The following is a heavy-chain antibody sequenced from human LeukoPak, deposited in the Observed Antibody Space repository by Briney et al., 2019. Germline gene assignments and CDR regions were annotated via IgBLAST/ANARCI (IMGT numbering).Heavy chain of an antibody. CDR1: GFTFSSYW. CDR3: ARYCSGASCYSGVDY. V-gene: IGHV3-74*01. CDR2: INSDGSRT. D-gene: IGHD2-15*01. J-gene: IGHJ4*02. Sequence: GGSLRLSCAASGFTFSSYWIQWVRQAPGKGLVWVSRINSDGSRTTYADSVKGRFTISRDNAKNTLYLQMKSLRAEDTAVYYCARYCSGASCYSGVDYWGQGTLVTVSS.